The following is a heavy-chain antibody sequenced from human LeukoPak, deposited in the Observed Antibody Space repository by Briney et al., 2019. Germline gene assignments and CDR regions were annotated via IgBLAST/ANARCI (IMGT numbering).Heavy chain of an antibody. CDR3: AISSVGYPNGP. V-gene: IGHV1-69*04. J-gene: IGHJ5*02. Sequence: GASVKVSCKASGGTFSSYAISWVRQAPGQGLEWMGRIIPILGIANYAQKFQGRVTITADKSTSTAYMELSSLRSEDTAVYYCAISSVGYPNGPWGQGTLVTVSS. CDR1: GGTFSSYA. CDR2: IIPILGIA. D-gene: IGHD5-18*01.